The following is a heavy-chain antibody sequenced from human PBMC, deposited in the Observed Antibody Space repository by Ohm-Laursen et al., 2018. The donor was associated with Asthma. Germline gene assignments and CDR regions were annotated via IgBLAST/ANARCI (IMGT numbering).Heavy chain of an antibody. Sequence: GSLRPSCTASGYTFSRYSIHWVRQIPGKGLEWVASISTASSFIYYADSVRGRFTTSRDNARNSVYLQMNSLRAEDTAVYYCLTGGSGWYDGYWGQGTLVTVSS. CDR2: ISTASSFI. J-gene: IGHJ4*02. CDR3: LTGGSGWYDGY. D-gene: IGHD6-19*01. V-gene: IGHV3-21*01. CDR1: GYTFSRYS.